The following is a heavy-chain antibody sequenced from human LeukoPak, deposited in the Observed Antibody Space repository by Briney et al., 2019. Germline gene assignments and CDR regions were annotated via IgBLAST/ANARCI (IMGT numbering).Heavy chain of an antibody. V-gene: IGHV3-48*02. Sequence: GGSVRLSCAASGVTFSSDSMNWVRQAPGKGLEWVSHITASGTAMFYADSVKGRFTISRDNAKNSLYLQMNSLRDEDTAVYYCASSGSYRFDYWGQGTLVTVSS. CDR2: ITASGTAM. D-gene: IGHD1-26*01. CDR1: GVTFSSDS. CDR3: ASSGSYRFDY. J-gene: IGHJ4*02.